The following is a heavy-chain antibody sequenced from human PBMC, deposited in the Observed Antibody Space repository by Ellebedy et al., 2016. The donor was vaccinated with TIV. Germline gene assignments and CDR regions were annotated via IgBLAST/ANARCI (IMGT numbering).Heavy chain of an antibody. CDR3: AKDGPETDAFDI. CDR2: IKQDGSEK. J-gene: IGHJ3*02. Sequence: GGSLRLXXAASGFTFSSYWMSWVRQAPGKGLEWVANIKQDGSEKYYVDSVKGRFTISRDNSKNTLYLQMNSLRAEDTAVYYCAKDGPETDAFDIWGQGTMVTVSS. CDR1: GFTFSSYW. V-gene: IGHV3-7*01.